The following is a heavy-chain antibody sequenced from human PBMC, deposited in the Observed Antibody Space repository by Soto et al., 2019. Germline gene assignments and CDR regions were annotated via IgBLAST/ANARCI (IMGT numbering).Heavy chain of an antibody. CDR1: GYSFTSYA. J-gene: IGHJ6*02. CDR3: ARSGDIVLVPAMDV. D-gene: IGHD2-2*01. Sequence: SVKVSCKASGYSFTSYAIHWMRQAPGQRLEWMGWIIPIFGTANYAQKFQGRVTITADESTSTAYMELSSLRSEDTAVYYCARSGDIVLVPAMDVWGQGTTVTVSS. CDR2: IIPIFGTA. V-gene: IGHV1-69*13.